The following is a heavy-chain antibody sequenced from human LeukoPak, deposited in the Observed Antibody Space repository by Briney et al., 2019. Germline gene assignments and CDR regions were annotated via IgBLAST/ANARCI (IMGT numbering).Heavy chain of an antibody. CDR2: ITTTGDYT. Sequence: GGSLRLSCAASGFIFSKYSMHWVRQAPGKGLESVSSITTTGDYTYYADSVRGRFTISRDNSKNTLYLQMGSLRTEDMAVYYCARISSSGYLDYWGQGTLVTVSS. D-gene: IGHD3-22*01. V-gene: IGHV3-64*02. CDR3: ARISSSGYLDY. J-gene: IGHJ4*02. CDR1: GFIFSKYS.